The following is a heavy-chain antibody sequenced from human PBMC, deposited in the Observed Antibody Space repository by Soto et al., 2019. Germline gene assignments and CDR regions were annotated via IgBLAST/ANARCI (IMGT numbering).Heavy chain of an antibody. CDR1: GGSFSGYY. CDR3: ARRRSYYYYGMDV. CDR2: INHSGST. Sequence: PSETLSLTCAVYGGSFSGYYWSWIRQPPGKGLEWIGEINHSGSTNYNPSLKSRVTISVDTSKNQFSLKLSSVTAADTAVYYCARRRSYYYYGMDVWGQGTTVTVSS. J-gene: IGHJ6*02. V-gene: IGHV4-34*01.